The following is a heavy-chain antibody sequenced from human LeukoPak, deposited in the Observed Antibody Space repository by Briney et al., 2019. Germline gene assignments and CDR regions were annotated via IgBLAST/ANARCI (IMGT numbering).Heavy chain of an antibody. J-gene: IGHJ4*02. Sequence: GGSLRLSCAASGFTFSSYWMSWVREAPGKGLEWVSAISGSGGITYYADSVKGRFTISRDNSKNTLYLQLNSLRADDTAGYYCANDAGYDSGGYEAYYFDYWSQGTLVTVSS. V-gene: IGHV3-23*01. CDR3: ANDAGYDSGGYEAYYFDY. CDR2: ISGSGGIT. CDR1: GFTFSSYW. D-gene: IGHD3-22*01.